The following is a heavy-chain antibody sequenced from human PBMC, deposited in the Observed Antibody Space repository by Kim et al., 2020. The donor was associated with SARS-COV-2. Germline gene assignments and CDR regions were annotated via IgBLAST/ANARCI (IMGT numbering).Heavy chain of an antibody. CDR3: ARSGEPDAFDI. D-gene: IGHD7-27*01. CDR2: T. V-gene: IGHV1-46*01. J-gene: IGHJ3*02. Sequence: TSYAQKFQGRVTMTRDTSTSTVYMELSSLRSEDTAVYYCARSGEPDAFDIWGQGTMVTVSS.